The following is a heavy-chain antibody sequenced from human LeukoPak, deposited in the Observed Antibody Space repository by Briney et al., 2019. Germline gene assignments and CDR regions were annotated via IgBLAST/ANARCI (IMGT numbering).Heavy chain of an antibody. Sequence: GGSLRLSCAASGFTFTSYSMNWVRQAPGKGLEWVSAISGSGGSTYYADSVKGRFTISRDNSKNTLYLQMNSLRAEDTAVYYCARVVVIYFDYWGQGTLVTVSS. J-gene: IGHJ4*02. V-gene: IGHV3-23*01. CDR3: ARVVVIYFDY. CDR2: ISGSGGST. CDR1: GFTFTSYS. D-gene: IGHD3-22*01.